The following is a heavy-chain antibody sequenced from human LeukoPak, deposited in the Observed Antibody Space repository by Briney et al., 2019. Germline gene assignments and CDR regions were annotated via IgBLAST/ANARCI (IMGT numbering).Heavy chain of an antibody. J-gene: IGHJ5*02. CDR2: INPNSGGT. Sequence: ASVKVSCKASGYTFTGYYMHWVRQAPGQGLEWMGWINPNSGGTNYARKFQGRVTMTRDTSISTTYMELSRLRSDDTAVYYCAREVAKKYSSTRGGFDPWGQGTLVTVSS. CDR1: GYTFTGYY. CDR3: AREVAKKYSSTRGGFDP. V-gene: IGHV1-2*02. D-gene: IGHD6-13*01.